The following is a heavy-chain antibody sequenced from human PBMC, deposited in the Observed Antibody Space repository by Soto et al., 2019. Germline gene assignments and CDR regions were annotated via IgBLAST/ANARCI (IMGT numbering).Heavy chain of an antibody. D-gene: IGHD2-15*01. CDR2: ISSSSSAI. CDR3: ARGSPVYCSGGSCYLDAFVI. Sequence: PGGSLRLSCAASGFTFSTYSMSWVRQAPGKGLEWVSYISSSSSAIYYADSVKGRFTISRDNAKNSLYLQMNSLRDEDTAVYYCARGSPVYCSGGSCYLDAFVIWGQGTMVTVSS. J-gene: IGHJ3*02. CDR1: GFTFSTYS. V-gene: IGHV3-48*02.